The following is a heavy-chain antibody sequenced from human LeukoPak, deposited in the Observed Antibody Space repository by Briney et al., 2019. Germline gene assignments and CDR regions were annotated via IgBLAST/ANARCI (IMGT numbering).Heavy chain of an antibody. CDR1: GGTFSSYA. J-gene: IGHJ3*02. D-gene: IGHD2-15*01. V-gene: IGHV1-69*13. CDR3: ARVRGYCSGGSCYRSDAFDI. Sequence: SVKVSCKASGGTFSSYAISWVRQAPGQGLEWMGGIIPIFGTANYAQRFQGRVTITADESTSTAYMELSSLRSEDTAVYYCARVRGYCSGGSCYRSDAFDIWGQGTMVTVSS. CDR2: IIPIFGTA.